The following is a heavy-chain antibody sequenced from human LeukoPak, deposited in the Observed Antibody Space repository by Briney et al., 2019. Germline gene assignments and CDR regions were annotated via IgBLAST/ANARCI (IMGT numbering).Heavy chain of an antibody. CDR1: GGSISSGGYF. Sequence: SETLSLTCTVSGGSISSGGYFWSWLRQPPGKGLEWIGYIYYSGSTNYNPSLKSRVTISVDTSKNQFSLKLSSVTAADTAVYYCARTGRYDPIDYWGQGTLVTVSS. V-gene: IGHV4-61*08. D-gene: IGHD2-2*01. J-gene: IGHJ4*02. CDR2: IYYSGST. CDR3: ARTGRYDPIDY.